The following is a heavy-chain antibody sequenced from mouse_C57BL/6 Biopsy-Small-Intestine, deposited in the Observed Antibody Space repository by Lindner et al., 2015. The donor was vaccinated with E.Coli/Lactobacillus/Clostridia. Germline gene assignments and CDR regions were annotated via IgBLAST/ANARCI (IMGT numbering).Heavy chain of an antibody. CDR2: KEVKSNNYAT. V-gene: IGHV10-1*01. D-gene: IGHD1-1*01. J-gene: IGHJ2*01. CDR3: VRQGELLRYFDY. CDR1: IQLQYLR. Sequence: ESGWRDWCKPKRVIETLMCSLWIQLQYLRHELGPPGSRKGFGMGCSHKEVKSNNYATYYADSVKDRFTISRDDSESMLYLQMNNLKTEDTAMYYCVRQGELLRYFDYWGQGTTLTVSS.